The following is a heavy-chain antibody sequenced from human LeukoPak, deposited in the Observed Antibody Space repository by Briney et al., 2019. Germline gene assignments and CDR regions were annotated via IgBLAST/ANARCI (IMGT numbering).Heavy chain of an antibody. CDR2: IRSTANGYAT. J-gene: IGHJ4*02. Sequence: PGGSLRLSCAASGFTFGGSALHWVRQASGKGLEWVGRIRSTANGYATAYAASVKGRFTISRDDSKNTAYLQMDSLKTEDTAVYYCTGNYYGSGSYADFDYWGQGTLVTVSS. CDR1: GFTFGGSA. CDR3: TGNYYGSGSYADFDY. V-gene: IGHV3-73*01. D-gene: IGHD3-10*01.